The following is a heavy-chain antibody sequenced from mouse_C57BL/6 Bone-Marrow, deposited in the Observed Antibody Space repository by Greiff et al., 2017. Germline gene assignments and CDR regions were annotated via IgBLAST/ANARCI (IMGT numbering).Heavy chain of an antibody. Sequence: QVQLQQPGAELVMPGASVQLSCKASGYTFTSYWMHRVKQRPGQGLEWCGEIDPSDSYTNYNQKFKGKSTLTVDKSSSTAYMQLSSLTSEDSAVYYCARSEITRYAMDYWGQGTSVTVSS. CDR3: ARSEITRYAMDY. CDR2: IDPSDSYT. V-gene: IGHV1-69*01. D-gene: IGHD2-4*01. J-gene: IGHJ4*01. CDR1: GYTFTSYW.